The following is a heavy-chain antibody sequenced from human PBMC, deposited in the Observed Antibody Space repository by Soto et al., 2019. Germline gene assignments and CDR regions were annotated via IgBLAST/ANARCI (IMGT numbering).Heavy chain of an antibody. CDR2: ISAYNGNT. CDR3: ARDAKGVLLHY. J-gene: IGHJ4*02. Sequence: QAQLVQSGAEVKKPGPSVKVYCKASGYTFTSYGISWLRQAPGQGLEWMGWISAYNGNTNYAQKLQGRVTITTDTSTSTAYMALRSLSSDVTAVYYCARDAKGVLLHYWGSGTLVTVSS. V-gene: IGHV1-18*01. CDR1: GYTFTSYG. D-gene: IGHD3-16*01.